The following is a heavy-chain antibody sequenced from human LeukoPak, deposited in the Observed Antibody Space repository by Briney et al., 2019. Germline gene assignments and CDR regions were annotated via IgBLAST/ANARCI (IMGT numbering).Heavy chain of an antibody. D-gene: IGHD3-22*01. CDR1: GGSFSGYY. CDR2: INHSGST. CDR3: ARARRGFTMIVAEVDY. V-gene: IGHV4-34*01. Sequence: PSETLSLTCAVYGGSFSGYYWSWIRQPPGKGLEWIGEINHSGSTNYNPSLKSRVTISVDTSKNQFSLKLSSVTAADTAVYYCARARRGFTMIVAEVDYWGQGTLVTVSS. J-gene: IGHJ4*02.